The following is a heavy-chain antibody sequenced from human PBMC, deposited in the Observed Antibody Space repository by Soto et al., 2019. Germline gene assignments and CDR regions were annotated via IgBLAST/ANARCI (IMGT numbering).Heavy chain of an antibody. V-gene: IGHV4-59*01. Sequence: PSETLSLTCDVSGGSFNNYYWSWIRQPPGKRLEWIGFLYYNGNTNLSPSLRSRVTMSKDTSRNQFSLTLSSVTAADTAVYYCARLGMYSGYLGEFDSWGPGTLVTVSS. CDR3: ARLGMYSGYLGEFDS. CDR2: LYYNGNT. J-gene: IGHJ4*02. D-gene: IGHD5-12*01. CDR1: GGSFNNYY.